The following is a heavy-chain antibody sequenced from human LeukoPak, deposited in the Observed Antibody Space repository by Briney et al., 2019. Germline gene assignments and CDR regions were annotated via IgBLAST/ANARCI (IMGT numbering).Heavy chain of an antibody. Sequence: SETLSLTCTVSGGSISSGSYYWSWIRQPAGKGLEWIGRIYTSGSTNYNPSLKSRVTISVDTSKNQFSLKLSSVTAADTAVYYCARSGGDIVVVPAARYYFDYWGQGTLVTVSS. V-gene: IGHV4-61*02. CDR3: ARSGGDIVVVPAARYYFDY. J-gene: IGHJ4*02. CDR2: IYTSGST. D-gene: IGHD2-2*01. CDR1: GGSISSGSYY.